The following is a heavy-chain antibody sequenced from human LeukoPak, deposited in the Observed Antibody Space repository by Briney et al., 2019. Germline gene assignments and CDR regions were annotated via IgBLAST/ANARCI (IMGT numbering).Heavy chain of an antibody. CDR1: GFTFSSYS. CDR3: ARDHSRYNWNYVEAFDI. CDR2: IKQDGSEK. D-gene: IGHD1-7*01. Sequence: GGSLRLSCAASGFTFSSYSMNWVRQAPGKGLEWVANIKQDGSEKYYVDSVKGRFTISRDNAKNSLYLQMNSLRAEDTAVYYCARDHSRYNWNYVEAFDIWGQGTMVTVSS. V-gene: IGHV3-7*01. J-gene: IGHJ3*02.